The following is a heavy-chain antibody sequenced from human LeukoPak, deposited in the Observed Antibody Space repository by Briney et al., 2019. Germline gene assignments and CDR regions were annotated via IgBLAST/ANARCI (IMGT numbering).Heavy chain of an antibody. CDR3: ARAGGSYYYYYYMDV. V-gene: IGHV4-61*02. J-gene: IGHJ6*03. CDR2: IYTSGST. Sequence: SGTLSLTCTVSGGSISSSSYYWSWIRQPAGKGLEWIGRIYTSGSTNYNPSLKSRVTISVDTSKNQFSLKLSSVTAADTAVYYCARAGGSYYYYYYMDVWGKGTTVTISS. CDR1: GGSISSSSYY. D-gene: IGHD1-26*01.